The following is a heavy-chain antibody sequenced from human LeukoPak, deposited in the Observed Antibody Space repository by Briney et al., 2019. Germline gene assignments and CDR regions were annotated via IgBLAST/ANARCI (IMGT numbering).Heavy chain of an antibody. J-gene: IGHJ4*02. CDR1: GYTFTGYY. CDR2: INPNSGGT. Sequence: SVKVSCKASGYTFTGYYMHWVRQAPGQGLEWMGWINPNSGGTNYAQKFQGRVTMTRDTSISTAYMELSRLRSDDTAVYYCARDVSSSWYYFDYWGQGTLVTVSS. CDR3: ARDVSSSWYYFDY. V-gene: IGHV1-2*02. D-gene: IGHD6-13*01.